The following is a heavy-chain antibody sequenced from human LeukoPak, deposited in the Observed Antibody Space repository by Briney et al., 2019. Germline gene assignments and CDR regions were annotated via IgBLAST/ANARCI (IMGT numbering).Heavy chain of an antibody. Sequence: GGSLRLSCAASEFTFSNAWMSWVRQAPGKGLEWVGRIKSKIDGGTTDYAAPVKGRFTISRDDSKNTLYLQMNSLKTEDTAVYYCTTEELGRPANPFDYWGQGTLVTVSS. D-gene: IGHD1-26*01. CDR2: IKSKIDGGTT. V-gene: IGHV3-15*01. CDR3: TTEELGRPANPFDY. CDR1: EFTFSNAW. J-gene: IGHJ4*02.